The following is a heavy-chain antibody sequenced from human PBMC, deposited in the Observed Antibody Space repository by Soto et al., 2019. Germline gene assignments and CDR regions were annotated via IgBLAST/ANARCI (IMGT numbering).Heavy chain of an antibody. CDR2: ISAYNGNT. Sequence: ASVKVSCKASGYTFTSYGISWVRQAPGQGLEWMGWISAYNGNTNYAQKLQGRVTMTTDTSTTTAYMELRSLRSDDTAVYYCARGKAAYYYYGMDVWGKGTTVTVSS. J-gene: IGHJ6*04. CDR1: GYTFTSYG. CDR3: ARGKAAYYYYGMDV. V-gene: IGHV1-18*01.